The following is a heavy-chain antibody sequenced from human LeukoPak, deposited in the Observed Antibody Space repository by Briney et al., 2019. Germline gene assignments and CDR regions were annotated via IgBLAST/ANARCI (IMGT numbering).Heavy chain of an antibody. CDR2: VSGTGGST. Sequence: GGSLRLSCAASGFTFSSYAMSWVRQAPGKGLEWVSVVSGTGGSTYYADSVKGRFTISRDNSKNTPYLQMNSLRAEDTAVYYCAKIPMISSGTLPYYFDYWGQGTLVTVSS. CDR1: GFTFSSYA. CDR3: AKIPMISSGTLPYYFDY. D-gene: IGHD2-2*02. J-gene: IGHJ4*02. V-gene: IGHV3-23*01.